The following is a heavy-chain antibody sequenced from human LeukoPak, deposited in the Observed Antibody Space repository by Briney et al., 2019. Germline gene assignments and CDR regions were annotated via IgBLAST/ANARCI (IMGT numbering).Heavy chain of an antibody. CDR2: TYDSGSS. Sequence: SETLSLTCAVSGGSMRNYYWSWIRHPPGKGLEWIGYTYDSGSSSYNPSLRSRVSISIDTSKNQFSLNLSSVTAADTAVYYCARGWASSWYYFDFWGQGTLVTVSS. CDR3: ARGWASSWYYFDF. CDR1: GGSMRNYY. V-gene: IGHV4-59*01. J-gene: IGHJ4*02. D-gene: IGHD2-2*01.